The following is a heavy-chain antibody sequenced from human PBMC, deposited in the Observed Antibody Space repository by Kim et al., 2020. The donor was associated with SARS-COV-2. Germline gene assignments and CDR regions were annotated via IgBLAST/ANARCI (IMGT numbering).Heavy chain of an antibody. Sequence: GGSLRHSCAASGFTFSTSAMSWVRQAPGMGLDWVSVIYIEDGRTSYADSVKGRFTVSSDKSKNSLYLEMSNLRAEDTATYYCAKDAGYCTAGACYFYYYEMDLWGQGTPVAVSS. CDR3: AKDAGYCTAGACYFYYYEMDL. CDR2: IYIEDGRT. J-gene: IGHJ6*02. D-gene: IGHD2-8*02. V-gene: IGHV3-23*03. CDR1: GFTFSTSA.